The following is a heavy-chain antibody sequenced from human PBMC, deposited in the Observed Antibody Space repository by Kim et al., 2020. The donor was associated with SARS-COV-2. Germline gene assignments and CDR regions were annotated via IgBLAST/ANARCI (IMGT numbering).Heavy chain of an antibody. CDR3: AGTPHA. Sequence: GGSLRLSCAASGFTFSSYAMHWVRQAPGKGLEYVSAISSNGGSTYYANSVKGRFTISRDNAKNTMDLQMGSLRAEDMDVDYCAGTPHAGGQGNLVT. V-gene: IGHV3-64*01. CDR1: GFTFSSYA. J-gene: IGHJ4*02. D-gene: IGHD1-1*01. CDR2: ISSNGGST.